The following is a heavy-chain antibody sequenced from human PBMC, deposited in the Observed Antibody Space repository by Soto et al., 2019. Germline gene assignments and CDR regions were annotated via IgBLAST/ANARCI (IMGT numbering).Heavy chain of an antibody. Sequence: EVQVVESGGGLVQPGGSLRLSCAASGFTFSSYEMNWVRQAPGKGLEWVSYISSSGSTIRYADSAKGRFTISRDNAKNSLYLQLDSLRVEDTAVYYCARDMGYSGFDYWGQGTLVTVSS. CDR3: ARDMGYSGFDY. V-gene: IGHV3-48*03. J-gene: IGHJ4*02. CDR2: ISSSGSTI. CDR1: GFTFSSYE. D-gene: IGHD4-4*01.